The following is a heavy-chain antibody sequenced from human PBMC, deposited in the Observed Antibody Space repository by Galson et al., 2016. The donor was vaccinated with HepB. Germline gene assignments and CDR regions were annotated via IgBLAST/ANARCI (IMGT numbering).Heavy chain of an antibody. Sequence: SLRLSCAASGFTFSTYSMNWVRQAPGKGPEWVSSISDTSNYIYHADSVKGRFTVSRDNAKNSLYLQMNSLRTEDTAVYYCANGNHAEYSWWGQGTLVTVSS. D-gene: IGHD1-14*01. J-gene: IGHJ4*02. CDR3: ANGNHAEYSW. CDR2: ISDTSNYI. CDR1: GFTFSTYS. V-gene: IGHV3-21*01.